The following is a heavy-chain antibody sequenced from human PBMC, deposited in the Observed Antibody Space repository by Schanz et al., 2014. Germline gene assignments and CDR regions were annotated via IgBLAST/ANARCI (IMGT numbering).Heavy chain of an antibody. D-gene: IGHD6-19*01. CDR3: ARLGTGMAVAGSVIDSYYYYMDV. J-gene: IGHJ6*03. Sequence: QVHLVQSGAEVKKPGASVKVSCKASGYNITSNDVTWVRQATGQGLEWMGWMNPNSGNTGYAQKFQGRVTTTRNTSISTAYMELSSLRSEDTAVYYCARLGTGMAVAGSVIDSYYYYMDVWGEGTTVTVSS. CDR2: MNPNSGNT. V-gene: IGHV1-8*01. CDR1: GYNITSND.